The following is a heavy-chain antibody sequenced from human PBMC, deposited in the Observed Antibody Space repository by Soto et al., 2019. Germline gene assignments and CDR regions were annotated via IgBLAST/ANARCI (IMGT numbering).Heavy chain of an antibody. Sequence: ASVKVSCKVSGYTLTELSMHWVRQAPGKGLEWMGGFDPEDGETIYAQKFQGRVTMTEDTSTDTAYMELSSLRSEDTAVYYCATGVGGVITTIFRYYYGMDVWGQGTTVTVSS. CDR3: ATGVGGVITTIFRYYYGMDV. CDR1: GYTLTELS. CDR2: FDPEDGET. J-gene: IGHJ6*02. D-gene: IGHD3-22*01. V-gene: IGHV1-24*01.